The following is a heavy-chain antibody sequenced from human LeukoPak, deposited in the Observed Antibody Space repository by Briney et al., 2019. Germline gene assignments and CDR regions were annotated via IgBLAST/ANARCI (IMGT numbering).Heavy chain of an antibody. D-gene: IGHD1-26*01. J-gene: IGHJ4*02. CDR1: GYTFTGYY. CDR2: INPNSGGT. Sequence: ASVKVSCKASGYTFTGYYMHWVRQAPGQGLEWMGWINPNSGGTNYAQKFQGRVTMARDTSISTAYMELSRLRSDDTAVYYCAISRIVGASGYFDYWGQGTLVTVSS. V-gene: IGHV1-2*02. CDR3: AISRIVGASGYFDY.